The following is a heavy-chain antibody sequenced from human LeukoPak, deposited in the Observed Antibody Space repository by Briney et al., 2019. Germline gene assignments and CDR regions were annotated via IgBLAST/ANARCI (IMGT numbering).Heavy chain of an antibody. CDR3: ARSGLWFGELSHFDY. CDR1: GYTFTSYA. CDR2: INAGNGNT. V-gene: IGHV1-3*01. D-gene: IGHD3-10*01. J-gene: IGHJ4*02. Sequence: VASVKVSCKASGYTFTSYAMHWVRQAPGQRLEWMGWINAGNGNTKYSQKFQGRVTITRETSARTAYMELSRLRSEDTAVYYCARSGLWFGELSHFDYWGQGTLVTVSS.